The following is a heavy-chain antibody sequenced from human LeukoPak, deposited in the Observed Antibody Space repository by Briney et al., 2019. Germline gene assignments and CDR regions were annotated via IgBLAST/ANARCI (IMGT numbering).Heavy chain of an antibody. CDR1: GGSFSSFY. V-gene: IGHV4-59*01. CDR3: ARGEGGIYTSHSVLLGI. Sequence: PSETLSLTCTVSGGSFSSFYWSWIRQPPGKGLEWIGHIYYSGSTNYNPSLKSRVTISIDTSKNQFSLKLTSVTAADTAVYYCARGEGGIYTSHSVLLGIWGQGTMITVSS. D-gene: IGHD5-12*01. CDR2: IYYSGST. J-gene: IGHJ3*02.